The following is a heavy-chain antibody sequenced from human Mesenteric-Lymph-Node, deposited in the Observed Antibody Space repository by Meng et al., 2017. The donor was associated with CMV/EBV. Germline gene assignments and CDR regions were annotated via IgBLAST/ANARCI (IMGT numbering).Heavy chain of an antibody. CDR2: IIPILGIA. Sequence: QVQLVQSGEEVKKPGSLVKVSCKASGVTFSSYTISWLRQAPGQGLEWMGRIIPILGIANYAQKFQGRVTITADKSTSTAYMELSSLRSEDTAVYYCAGGIAAAGSRWFDPWGQGTLVTVSS. CDR3: AGGIAAAGSRWFDP. V-gene: IGHV1-69*02. D-gene: IGHD6-13*01. CDR1: GVTFSSYT. J-gene: IGHJ5*02.